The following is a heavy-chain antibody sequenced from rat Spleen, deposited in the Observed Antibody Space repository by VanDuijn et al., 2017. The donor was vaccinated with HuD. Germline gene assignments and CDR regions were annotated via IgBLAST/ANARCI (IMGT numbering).Heavy chain of an antibody. D-gene: IGHD4-3*01. CDR3: TRAGIIPYYYVMDA. CDR2: ITNTGGST. V-gene: IGHV5-31*01. Sequence: EVQLVESGGGLVQPGRSLKLSCVASGFTFNNYWMTWIRQAPGKGLEWVASITNTGGSTYYPASGKGRFTISRDNAKSTLYLQMNSLRSEDTATYYCTRAGIIPYYYVMDAWGQGASVTVSS. CDR1: GFTFNNYW. J-gene: IGHJ4*01.